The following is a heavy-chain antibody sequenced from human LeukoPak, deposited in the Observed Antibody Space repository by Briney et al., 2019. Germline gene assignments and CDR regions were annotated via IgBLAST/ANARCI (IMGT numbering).Heavy chain of an antibody. Sequence: SETLSLTCTVSGGSISSSSYYWGWIRQPPGKGLEWIGSIYYSGSTYYNPSLKSRVTISVDTSKNQFSLKLGSVTAADTAVYYCARDFDWFNWGQGTLVTVSS. V-gene: IGHV4-39*02. CDR2: IYYSGST. CDR1: GGSISSSSYY. CDR3: ARDFDWFN. J-gene: IGHJ4*02. D-gene: IGHD3-9*01.